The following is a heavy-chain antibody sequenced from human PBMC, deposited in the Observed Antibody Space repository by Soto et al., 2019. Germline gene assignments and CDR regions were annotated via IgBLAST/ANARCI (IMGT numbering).Heavy chain of an antibody. V-gene: IGHV1-2*02. D-gene: IGHD2-21*02. CDR3: VPFPIVVVTGRFDP. CDR1: GYTFTGYY. CDR2: INPNSGGT. Sequence: QVQLVQSGAEVKKPGASVKVSCKASGYTFTGYYMHWVRQAPGQGLEWMGWINPNSGGTNYAQKFQGRVTMTRDTSISTAYMELSRLRSDDSAVYYCVPFPIVVVTGRFDPWGQGTLVTVSS. J-gene: IGHJ5*02.